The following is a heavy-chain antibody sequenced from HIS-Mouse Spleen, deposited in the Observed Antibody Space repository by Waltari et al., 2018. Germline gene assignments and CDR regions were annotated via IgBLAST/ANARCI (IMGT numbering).Heavy chain of an antibody. CDR1: GFTCSSHS. D-gene: IGHD7-27*01. V-gene: IGHV3-21*01. J-gene: IGHJ3*02. CDR3: ARRLLTGDAFDI. CDR2: ISSSSSYI. Sequence: EVQLVQSGGGLVKPGGSLRLSCAASGFTCSSHSMNWVRQAPGKGLEWVSSISSSSSYIYYADSVKGRFTISRDNAKNSLYLQMNSLRAEDTAVYYCARRLLTGDAFDIWGQGTMVTVSS.